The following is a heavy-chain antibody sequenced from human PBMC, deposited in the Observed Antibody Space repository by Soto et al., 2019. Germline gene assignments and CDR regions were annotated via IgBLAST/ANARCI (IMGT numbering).Heavy chain of an antibody. J-gene: IGHJ4*02. CDR3: ASDLGGEATRRF. Sequence: QVQLVQSGAEVKKPGSSVKVSCKASGGSFRNFVISWVRQAPGQGLEWMGGIIPNSGTTNYAQKFQGKVTITADESTSTGYMELSGLTSEDTSLYYCASDLGGEATRRFWSQGTLVTVSS. V-gene: IGHV1-69*01. CDR1: GGSFRNFV. CDR2: IIPNSGTT. D-gene: IGHD3-16*01.